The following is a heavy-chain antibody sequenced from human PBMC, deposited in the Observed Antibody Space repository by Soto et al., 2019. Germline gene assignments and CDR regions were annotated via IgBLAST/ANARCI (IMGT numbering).Heavy chain of an antibody. CDR3: TTDPGGGGFDY. CDR2: IKSKTDGGTT. D-gene: IGHD3-16*01. V-gene: IGHV3-15*07. CDR1: GFTFSNAW. J-gene: IGHJ4*02. Sequence: EVQLVESGGGLVKPGGSLRLSCAASGFTFSNAWMNWVRQAPGKGLEWVGRIKSKTDGGTTDYAAPVKGRFTISRDDSKTTRYLQMNSLKTENTAVYYCTTDPGGGGFDYWGQGTLVTVSS.